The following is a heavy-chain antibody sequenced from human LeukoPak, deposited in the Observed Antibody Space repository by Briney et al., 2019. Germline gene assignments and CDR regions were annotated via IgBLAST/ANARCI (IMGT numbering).Heavy chain of an antibody. CDR3: ARSVGDRLSGSDY. D-gene: IGHD3-10*01. CDR1: GGTISSSRYY. V-gene: IGHV4-39*01. J-gene: IGHJ4*02. CDR2: IYHTGST. Sequence: KASETLSLTCTVSGGTISSSRYYWGWIRQPPGKGLEWIGSIYHTGSTYYNPSLKSRVTISVDTSKNQSSLRVTSVTAADTAVYYCARSVGDRLSGSDYWGQGTLVTVYS.